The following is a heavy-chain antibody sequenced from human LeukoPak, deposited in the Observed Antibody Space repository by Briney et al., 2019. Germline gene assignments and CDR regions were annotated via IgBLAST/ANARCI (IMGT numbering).Heavy chain of an antibody. CDR3: ARGFDGIAAAGLYAAHFDY. CDR1: GDSVSSNSAA. V-gene: IGHV6-1*01. CDR2: TYYRSKWYN. D-gene: IGHD6-13*01. Sequence: SQTLSLTCAISGDSVSSNSAAWNWTRQSPSRGLEWLGRTYYRSKWYNDYAVSVKSRITINPDTSKNQFSLQLNSVTPEDTAVYYCARGFDGIAAAGLYAAHFDYWGQGTLVTVSS. J-gene: IGHJ4*02.